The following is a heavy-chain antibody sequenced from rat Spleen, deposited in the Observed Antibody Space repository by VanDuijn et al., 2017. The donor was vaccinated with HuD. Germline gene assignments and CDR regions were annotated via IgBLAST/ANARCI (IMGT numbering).Heavy chain of an antibody. Sequence: EVQLVESGGGLVQPGRSMKLSCAASGLSFSNYDMAWVRQAPTKGLEWVASITNTGGSTYYPDSVKGRFTISRDNAKSTLYLQMNSLRSEDTATYYCTTLSGYNPDYWGQGVMVTVSS. D-gene: IGHD1-4*01. J-gene: IGHJ2*01. CDR1: GLSFSNYD. CDR3: TTLSGYNPDY. V-gene: IGHV5-25*01. CDR2: ITNTGGST.